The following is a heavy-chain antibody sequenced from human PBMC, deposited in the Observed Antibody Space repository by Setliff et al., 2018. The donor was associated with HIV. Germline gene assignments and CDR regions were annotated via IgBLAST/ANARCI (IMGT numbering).Heavy chain of an antibody. CDR3: ARIPRRGRYCSGGSCYSRYGMDV. V-gene: IGHV4-39*07. J-gene: IGHJ6*02. CDR1: GGSLSSSNNF. Sequence: PSETLSLTCTVSGGSLSSSNNFWGWILQAPGKGLEWIGEIYHSGSTNYNPSLKSRVTISVDKSKNQFSLKLSSVTAADTAVYYCARIPRRGRYCSGGSCYSRYGMDVWGQGTTVTVSS. CDR2: IYHSGST. D-gene: IGHD2-15*01.